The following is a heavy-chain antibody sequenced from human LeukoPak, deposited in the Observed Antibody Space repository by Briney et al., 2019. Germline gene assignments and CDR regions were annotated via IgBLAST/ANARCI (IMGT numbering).Heavy chain of an antibody. D-gene: IGHD3-10*01. CDR3: AKDRQNYDWGSYQNWFDP. CDR1: GFIFSSYG. Sequence: GGSLRLSCAASGFIFSSYGMHWVRQAPGKGLEWVSYVGSDGRNERYAESVRGRFTISRDNYQNTLFLQMNGLRSEETAVYYCAKDRQNYDWGSYQNWFDPWRQGTPVTVST. V-gene: IGHV3-30*02. CDR2: VGSDGRNE. J-gene: IGHJ5*02.